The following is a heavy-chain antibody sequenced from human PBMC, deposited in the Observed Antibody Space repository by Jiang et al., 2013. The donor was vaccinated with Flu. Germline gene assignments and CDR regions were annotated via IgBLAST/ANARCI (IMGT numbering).Heavy chain of an antibody. Sequence: KPSETLSLTCTVSGGSISSSSYYWGWIRQPPGKGLEWIGSIYYSGSTYYNPSLKSRVTISVDTSKNQFSLKLSSVTAADTAVYYCASRYDFWSGTDVWGKGTTVTVSS. CDR1: GGSISSSSYY. D-gene: IGHD3-3*01. J-gene: IGHJ6*04. V-gene: IGHV4-39*01. CDR2: IYYSGST. CDR3: ASRYDFWSGTDV.